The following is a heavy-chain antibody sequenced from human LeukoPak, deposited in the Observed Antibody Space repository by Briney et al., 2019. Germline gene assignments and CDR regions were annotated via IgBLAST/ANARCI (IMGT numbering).Heavy chain of an antibody. D-gene: IGHD6-13*01. CDR1: GYTFTGYY. J-gene: IGHJ4*02. CDR3: ARDLEAAAALDY. Sequence: ASVKVSCKASGYTFTGYYMHWVRQAPGQGLEWMGWIHPNSGATRYAQKFQGRVSMTRDTSVSTAYLDLSRLTSDDTAIYYCARDLEAAAALDYWGQGTLVTVSS. V-gene: IGHV1-2*02. CDR2: IHPNSGAT.